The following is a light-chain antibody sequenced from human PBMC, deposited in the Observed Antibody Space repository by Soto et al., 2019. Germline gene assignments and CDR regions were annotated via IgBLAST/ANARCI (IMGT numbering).Light chain of an antibody. CDR2: AAS. J-gene: IGKJ1*01. CDR3: QQSYSAPPT. Sequence: DIQLTQSPSSLSASLGDRVTITCRASQTTNKDLNWYQQKPGKAPKLLIYAASNLQSVVPSRFSGSGFGTDFTLTITSLQFEDFATYYCQQSYSAPPTFGQGTKVEIK. CDR1: QTTNKD. V-gene: IGKV1-39*01.